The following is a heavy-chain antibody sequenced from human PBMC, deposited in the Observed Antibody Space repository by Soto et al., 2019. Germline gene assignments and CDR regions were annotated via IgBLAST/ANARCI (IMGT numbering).Heavy chain of an antibody. CDR1: GGTFSSYA. V-gene: IGHV1-69*13. D-gene: IGHD3-22*01. CDR3: ARNRYSSGYTNLGY. J-gene: IGHJ4*02. CDR2: IIPIFGTA. Sequence: ASVKVSCKASGGTFSSYAISWVRQAPGQGLEWMGGIIPIFGTANYAQKFQGRVTITADESTSTAYMELSSLRSEDTAVYYCARNRYSSGYTNLGYWGQGTLVTVSS.